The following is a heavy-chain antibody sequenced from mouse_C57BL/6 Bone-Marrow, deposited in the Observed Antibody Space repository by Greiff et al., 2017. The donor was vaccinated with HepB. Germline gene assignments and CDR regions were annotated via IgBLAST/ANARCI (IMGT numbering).Heavy chain of an antibody. V-gene: IGHV1-64*01. CDR1: GYTFTSYW. J-gene: IGHJ3*01. D-gene: IGHD1-1*01. CDR3: ASTVVPAGFAY. CDR2: IHPNSGST. Sequence: VKLQESGAELVQPGASVKLSCKASGYTFTSYWMHWVKQRPGQGLEWIGMIHPNSGSTNYNEKFKSKATLTVDKSSSTAYMQLSSLTSEDSAVYYCASTVVPAGFAYWGQGTLVTVSA.